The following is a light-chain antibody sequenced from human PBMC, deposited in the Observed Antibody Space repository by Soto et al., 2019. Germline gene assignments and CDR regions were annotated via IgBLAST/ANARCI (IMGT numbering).Light chain of an antibody. CDR2: AAS. CDR1: QRISSF. CDR3: QWLDCYPLT. Sequence: THTPSTISASAEDSVTTNCRASQRISSFLAWYQQKPGKAPKPLIYAASTLLSGVPSWFCVSVSGTDFSLCICSLQPVDFVAFFCQWLDCYPLTFGGGTRVEIK. V-gene: IGKV1-9*01. J-gene: IGKJ5*01.